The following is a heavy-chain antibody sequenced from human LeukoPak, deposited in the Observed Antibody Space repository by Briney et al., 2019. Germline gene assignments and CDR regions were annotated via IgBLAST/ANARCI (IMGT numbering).Heavy chain of an antibody. D-gene: IGHD5-12*01. CDR1: GFTFTNYA. CDR2: ISGSGSNT. V-gene: IGHV3-23*01. Sequence: GGSLRLSCAASGFTFTNYAMTWVRQAPGKGLEWVSVISGSGSNTDYADSVKGRFTISRDNSKNTLSLQMNSLRAEDTAVFYCARDGTYTDYDPDFDIWGQGTLVTVSS. J-gene: IGHJ4*02. CDR3: ARDGTYTDYDPDFDI.